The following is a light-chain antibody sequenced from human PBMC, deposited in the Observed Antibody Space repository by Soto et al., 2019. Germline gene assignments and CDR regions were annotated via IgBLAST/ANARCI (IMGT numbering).Light chain of an antibody. CDR2: DAP. CDR1: QSVSSY. J-gene: IGKJ1*01. CDR3: QQRSSWPRT. V-gene: IGKV3-11*01. Sequence: DIVLTQSPATLSLSPGERATLSCRASQSVSSYLAWYHQKPGQAPRLLIYDAPNRATGIPARFSGSGSGTDFTLAISSLEPEDFAGYYCQQRSSWPRTFGHGTKVEIK.